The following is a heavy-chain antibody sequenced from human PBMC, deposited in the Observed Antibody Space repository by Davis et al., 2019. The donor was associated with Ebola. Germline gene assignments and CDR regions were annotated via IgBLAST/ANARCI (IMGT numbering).Heavy chain of an antibody. D-gene: IGHD6-13*01. J-gene: IGHJ4*02. CDR2: IYHSGST. CDR1: GGSISSSNW. Sequence: PSETLSLTCAVSGGSISSSNWWRFVRQPPGKGLEWIGEIYHSGSTNYNPSLKSRVTISVDTSKNQFSLKLSSVTAADTAVYYCARGRGIAAALGAYDYWGQGTLVTVSS. V-gene: IGHV4-4*02. CDR3: ARGRGIAAALGAYDY.